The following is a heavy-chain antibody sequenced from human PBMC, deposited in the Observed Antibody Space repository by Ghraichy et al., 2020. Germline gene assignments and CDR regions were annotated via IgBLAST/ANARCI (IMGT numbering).Heavy chain of an antibody. Sequence: GGSLRLSCVASGFTFSSYWMHWVRQVPGKGLLWVSRINSDGSTTDYADSVKGRFTISRDNAQNTLYLQMNSLRVEDTAMYYCARRGEVEYTDRHFDYWGQGALVTVST. CDR2: INSDGSTT. CDR1: GFTFSSYW. J-gene: IGHJ4*02. CDR3: ARRGEVEYTDRHFDY. V-gene: IGHV3-74*01. D-gene: IGHD6-6*01.